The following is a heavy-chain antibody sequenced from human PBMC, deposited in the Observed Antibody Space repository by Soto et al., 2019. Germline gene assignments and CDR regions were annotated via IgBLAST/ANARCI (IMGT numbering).Heavy chain of an antibody. CDR1: GGTFSSYA. CDR3: ASHDLGATPYYFDY. J-gene: IGHJ4*02. CDR2: VIPIFGTA. D-gene: IGHD1-26*01. Sequence: GASVKVSCKASGGTFSSYAISWVRQAPGQGLEWMGGVIPIFGTANYAQKFQGRVTITADESTSTAYMELSSLRSEDTAVYYCASHDLGATPYYFDYWGQGTLVTVSS. V-gene: IGHV1-69*13.